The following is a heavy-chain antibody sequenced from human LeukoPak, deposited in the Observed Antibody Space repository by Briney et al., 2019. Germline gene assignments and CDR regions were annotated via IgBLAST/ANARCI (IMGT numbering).Heavy chain of an antibody. CDR3: AREGVVVSAAVDY. J-gene: IGHJ4*02. CDR1: GFTFSNYA. V-gene: IGHV3-23*01. D-gene: IGHD2-2*01. Sequence: GGSLRLSCAVSGFTFSNYAMSGVRQAPGKGLQWVSSIGGDDVITYYADSVKGRFTISIDNAKNSLYLQMNSLRAEDTAVYYCAREGVVVSAAVDYWGQGTLVTVSS. CDR2: IGGDDVIT.